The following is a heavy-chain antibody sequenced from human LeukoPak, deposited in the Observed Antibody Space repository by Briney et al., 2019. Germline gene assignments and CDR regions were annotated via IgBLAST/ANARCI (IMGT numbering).Heavy chain of an antibody. D-gene: IGHD4-17*01. CDR1: GGSISTYY. Sequence: SETLSLTCSVSGGSISTYYWSWIRQPAGKGLEWIGRIYTTGGTNYNPSLKSRVTMSVDTSKNQFSLKLTSVTAADTAVYYCATGYGDFRVEGRYFYSWGQGTLVTVSS. J-gene: IGHJ4*02. CDR3: ATGYGDFRVEGRYFYS. CDR2: IYTTGGT. V-gene: IGHV4-4*07.